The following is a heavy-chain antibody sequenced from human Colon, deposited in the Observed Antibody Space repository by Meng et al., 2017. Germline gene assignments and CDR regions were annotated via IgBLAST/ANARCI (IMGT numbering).Heavy chain of an antibody. J-gene: IGHJ4*02. D-gene: IGHD7-27*01. V-gene: IGHV4-61*08. CDR1: GGSVSSAAYQ. CDR3: ARDYWGSLDY. CDR2: AANSFDPSP. Sequence: QGQLQEWGPGLVRPSETLLLMCSVSGGSVSSAAYQWGWIRQPPGKGLEWIGYAANSFDPSPNYNPSLKSRVTISLDTPKNQFSLKLTSVTAADTAVYYCARDYWGSLDYWGQGILVTVS.